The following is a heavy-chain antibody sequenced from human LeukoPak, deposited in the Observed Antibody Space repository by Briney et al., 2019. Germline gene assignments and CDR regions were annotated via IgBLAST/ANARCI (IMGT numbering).Heavy chain of an antibody. V-gene: IGHV3-30-3*01. J-gene: IGHJ4*02. D-gene: IGHD3-9*01. CDR1: GFTFSRYA. CDR2: ISYDGSNK. CDR3: ARGQLVIIPPFDY. Sequence: GGSLRLSCAASGFTFSRYAIHWVRQAPGKGLEWVAVISYDGSNKYYADSVEGRFTISRDNSKNTLYLQMNSLRAADTAVYYCARGQLVIIPPFDYWGQGTLVTVSS.